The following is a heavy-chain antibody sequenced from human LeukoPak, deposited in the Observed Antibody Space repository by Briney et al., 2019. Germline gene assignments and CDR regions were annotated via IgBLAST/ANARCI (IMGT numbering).Heavy chain of an antibody. CDR3: ARDLGLRGVTNWFDP. J-gene: IGHJ5*02. Sequence: ASVKVSCKASAYTFNSYLLHWVRQAPGQGLEWMGTIDPSGGSTDYAQGFQGRVTLTRDTSTNTVYMELSSLTSDDTAVYYCARDLGLRGVTNWFDPWGQGTLVTVSS. V-gene: IGHV1-46*02. CDR2: IDPSGGST. D-gene: IGHD3-10*01. CDR1: AYTFNSYL.